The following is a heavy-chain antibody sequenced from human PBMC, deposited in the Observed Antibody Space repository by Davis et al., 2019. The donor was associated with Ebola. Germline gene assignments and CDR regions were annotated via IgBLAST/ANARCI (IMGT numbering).Heavy chain of an antibody. CDR1: GFSFTSYS. V-gene: IGHV3-7*03. J-gene: IGHJ4*02. D-gene: IGHD2-15*01. CDR2: IKQDGSEK. Sequence: GESLKISCAASGFSFTSYSMNWVRQAPGKGLEWVANIKQDGSEKYYVDSVKGRFTISRDNAKNSLYLQMNSLRAEDTAVYYCAREGVGLLLDYWGQGTLVTVSS. CDR3: AREGVGLLLDY.